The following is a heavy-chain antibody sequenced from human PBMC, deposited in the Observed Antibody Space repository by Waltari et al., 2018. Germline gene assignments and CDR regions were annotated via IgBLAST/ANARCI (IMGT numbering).Heavy chain of an antibody. V-gene: IGHV1-3*03. CDR2: INDGNGNT. Sequence: QVQLVQSGAEVKKPGASVKVSCKASGYTFTSYAMHWVRQAPGQRLEWMGWINDGNGNTKYSQEFHGRVTITRDTSASTAYMELSSLRSEDMAVYYCARSPNSGRAFDIWGQGTMVTVSS. CDR1: GYTFTSYA. J-gene: IGHJ3*02. D-gene: IGHD1-26*01. CDR3: ARSPNSGRAFDI.